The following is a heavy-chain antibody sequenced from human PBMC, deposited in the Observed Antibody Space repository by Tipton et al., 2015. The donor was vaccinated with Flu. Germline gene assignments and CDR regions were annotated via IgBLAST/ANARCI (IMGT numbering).Heavy chain of an antibody. CDR3: AKDNDPSNVPHY. CDR2: IRHYVTNT. J-gene: IGHJ4*02. Sequence: RSLRLSCAASGITLSSFEMHWVRQAPGKRLEWVALIRHYVTNTYYVDSVRGRFTISRDNSKNTVYLQMNNLRGEDTAVYYCAKDNDPSNVPHYWGQGTLVTVSS. CDR1: GITLSSFE. V-gene: IGHV3-30*04. D-gene: IGHD1-1*01.